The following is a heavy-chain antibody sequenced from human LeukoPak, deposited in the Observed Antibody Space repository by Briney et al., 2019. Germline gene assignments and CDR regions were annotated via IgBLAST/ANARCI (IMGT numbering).Heavy chain of an antibody. D-gene: IGHD2-8*01. J-gene: IGHJ3*02. Sequence: GESLKISCKGSGSSFTSYWIGWVRQMPGKGLEWMGITYPSDSDNRYSPSFQGQVTISADKSISTAYLQWSSLKASDTAMYYCARRGNGDGFDIWVQGTMVTVSS. CDR1: GSSFTSYW. CDR3: ARRGNGDGFDI. V-gene: IGHV5-51*01. CDR2: TYPSDSDN.